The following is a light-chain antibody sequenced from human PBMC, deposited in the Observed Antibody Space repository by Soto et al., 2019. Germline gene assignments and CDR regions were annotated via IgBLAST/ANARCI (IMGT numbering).Light chain of an antibody. CDR2: AAS. CDR1: QGIASS. V-gene: IGKV1-9*01. J-gene: IGKJ4*01. Sequence: DIHLTQSPSVLSASVGDRVTITCRASQGIASSLAWYQQKAGKAPMLLIYAASTLESGVPSRFSGSGPGTEFTLTISSLHPEDFAIYYCQQFNSYPLTFGGGTKVEIK. CDR3: QQFNSYPLT.